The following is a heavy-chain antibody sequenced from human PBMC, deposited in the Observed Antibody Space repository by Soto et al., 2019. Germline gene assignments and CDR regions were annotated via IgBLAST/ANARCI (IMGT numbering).Heavy chain of an antibody. CDR2: ISWTGGSA. V-gene: IGHV3-9*01. D-gene: IGHD4-17*01. CDR3: ARGSAYSDYDLEY. J-gene: IGHJ4*02. Sequence: EVQLVESGGGLVQPGRSLRLSCAASGFTFDDFAMHWVRQAPGKGLEWGSGISWTGGSAYYADPVKGRFTISRDKTTNTLYLHMNSLRAEDTAVYYCARGSAYSDYDLEYWGQGTLVTVSS. CDR1: GFTFDDFA.